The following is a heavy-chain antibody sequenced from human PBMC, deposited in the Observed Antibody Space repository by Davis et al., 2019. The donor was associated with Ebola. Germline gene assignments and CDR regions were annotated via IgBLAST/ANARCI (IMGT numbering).Heavy chain of an antibody. CDR2: IGTAGDP. Sequence: GESLKISCAASGFTFSAYDMHWVRQPTGKGLEWVSGIGTAGDPYYPGSVKGRFTISRENAKNSLYLQMNSLRAGDTAVYYCARRSGSWGAFDIWGQGTMVTVSS. V-gene: IGHV3-13*05. CDR3: ARRSGSWGAFDI. J-gene: IGHJ3*02. D-gene: IGHD5-12*01. CDR1: GFTFSAYD.